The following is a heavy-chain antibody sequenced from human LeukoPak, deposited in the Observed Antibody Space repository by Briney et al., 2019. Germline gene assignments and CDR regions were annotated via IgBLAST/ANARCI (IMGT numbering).Heavy chain of an antibody. D-gene: IGHD3-10*01. CDR2: IGGSGGST. CDR3: ALARPHTCYYGSGSYLPYYFDY. Sequence: PGGSLRLSCAASGFTFSSYAMSWVRQAPGKGLEWVSAIGGSGGSTYYADSVKGRFTISRDNSKNTLYLQMNSLRAEDTAVYYCALARPHTCYYGSGSYLPYYFDYWGQGTLVTVSS. CDR1: GFTFSSYA. V-gene: IGHV3-23*01. J-gene: IGHJ4*02.